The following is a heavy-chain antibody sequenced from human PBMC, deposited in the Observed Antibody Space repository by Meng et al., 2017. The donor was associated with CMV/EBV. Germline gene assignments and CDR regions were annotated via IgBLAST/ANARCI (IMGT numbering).Heavy chain of an antibody. Sequence: WASLRLSCAASGFTFSSYAMSWVRQAPGKGLEWVSAISGSGGSTYYADSVKGRFTISRDNAKNSLYLQMNSLRAEDTAVYYCARENYYYGMDVWGQGTTVTVSS. CDR1: GFTFSSYA. CDR2: ISGSGGST. J-gene: IGHJ6*02. V-gene: IGHV3-23*01. CDR3: ARENYYYGMDV.